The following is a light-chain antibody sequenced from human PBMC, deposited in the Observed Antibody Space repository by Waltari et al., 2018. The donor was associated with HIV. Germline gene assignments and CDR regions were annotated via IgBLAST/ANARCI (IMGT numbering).Light chain of an antibody. V-gene: IGKV3-11*01. Sequence: LVLTQSPVTMSLSPGERATLSCWASQSVRSSRAWYQQKPGQPPRLLIYGASNRATGIPARFSGSGSGTDFTLTISSLEPEDFAVYYCQQRRNWPLTFGGGTKVEIK. CDR1: QSVRSS. J-gene: IGKJ4*01. CDR3: QQRRNWPLT. CDR2: GAS.